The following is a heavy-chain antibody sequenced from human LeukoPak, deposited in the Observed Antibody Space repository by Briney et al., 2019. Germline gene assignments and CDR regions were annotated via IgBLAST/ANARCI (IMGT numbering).Heavy chain of an antibody. Sequence: GASVKVSCKASGYTFTGYYMHWVRQAPGQGLEWMGWINPNSGVTNYAQMFQGRVTMTRDTSINTAYMELRRLRSDDTAVYYCARDLAADLDYWGQGTLVTVSS. V-gene: IGHV1-2*02. CDR1: GYTFTGYY. CDR2: INPNSGVT. J-gene: IGHJ4*02. CDR3: ARDLAADLDY. D-gene: IGHD6-13*01.